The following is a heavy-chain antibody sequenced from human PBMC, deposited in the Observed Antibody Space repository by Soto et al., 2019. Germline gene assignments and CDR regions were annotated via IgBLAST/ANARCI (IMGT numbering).Heavy chain of an antibody. CDR3: ATKGGTYYYDSSGYPRDY. Sequence: GGSLRLSCAASGFTFISYAMSWVRQAPGKGLEWVSAISGSGGSTYYADSVKGRFTISRDNSKNTLYLQMNSLRAEDTAVYYCATKGGTYYYDSSGYPRDYWGQGTLVTVSS. V-gene: IGHV3-23*01. J-gene: IGHJ4*02. D-gene: IGHD3-22*01. CDR2: ISGSGGST. CDR1: GFTFISYA.